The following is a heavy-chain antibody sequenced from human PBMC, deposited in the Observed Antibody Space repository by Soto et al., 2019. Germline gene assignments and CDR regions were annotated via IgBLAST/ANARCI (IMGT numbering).Heavy chain of an antibody. Sequence: PGGTLRLSCAVSRFSLNNYWMHWVRQRPGKGLVWVARIYRDGTTSYADSVKGRFTISRDNAKNTVSLQMNSLKDEDTAVYYCMRGNNGYGNFVCWGPGTLLTVFS. V-gene: IGHV3-74*01. J-gene: IGHJ4*02. CDR1: RFSLNNYW. CDR3: MRGNNGYGNFVC. CDR2: IYRDGTT. D-gene: IGHD5-12*01.